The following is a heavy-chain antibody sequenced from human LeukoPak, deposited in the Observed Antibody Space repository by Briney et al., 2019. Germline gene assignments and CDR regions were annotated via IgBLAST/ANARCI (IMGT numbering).Heavy chain of an antibody. D-gene: IGHD6-13*01. CDR1: GFAFSNYW. Sequence: GASLRLSCTASGFAFSNYWLHWVRQAPGQGPVWVARINTHGSSTNYADSVKGRFTISRDNAKNTLYLQMTSLSAEDTAVYYALAGYYYYYMDVWGKGTTVTVSS. V-gene: IGHV3-74*01. CDR3: LAGYYYYYMDV. J-gene: IGHJ6*03. CDR2: INTHGSST.